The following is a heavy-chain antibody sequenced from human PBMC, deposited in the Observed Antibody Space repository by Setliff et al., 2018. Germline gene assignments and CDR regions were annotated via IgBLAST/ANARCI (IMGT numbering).Heavy chain of an antibody. CDR1: GGSLSTYY. J-gene: IGHJ4*02. Sequence: SETLSLTCTVSGGSLSTYYWSWIRQSPGRGLEYIGYVYYSGSTNYNPSLKSRVTISVDTSKNQFSLKLSSVTAADTAVYYCARAPGDYDSSGYYSFDYWGQGTLVTVSS. CDR2: VYYSGST. D-gene: IGHD3-22*01. V-gene: IGHV4-59*01. CDR3: ARAPGDYDSSGYYSFDY.